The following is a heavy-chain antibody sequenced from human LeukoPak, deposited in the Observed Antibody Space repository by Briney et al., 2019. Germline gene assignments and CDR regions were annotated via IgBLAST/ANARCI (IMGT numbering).Heavy chain of an antibody. CDR3: ARDRGSVFDY. Sequence: GGSLRLSCAASGFTFSNYGMHWVRQAPGKGLEWIAYISHSGSSIYYGDSVKGRFTISRDNAKNSLYLQMNSLRDEDTAVFYCARDRGSVFDYWGQGTLVTVSS. CDR2: ISHSGSSI. J-gene: IGHJ4*02. V-gene: IGHV3-48*02. D-gene: IGHD2-15*01. CDR1: GFTFSNYG.